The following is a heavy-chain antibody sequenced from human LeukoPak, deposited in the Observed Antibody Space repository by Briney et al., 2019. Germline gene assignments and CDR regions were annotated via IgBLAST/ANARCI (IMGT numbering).Heavy chain of an antibody. CDR3: ASRKLGNDY. J-gene: IGHJ4*02. Sequence: PSETLSLTCTVSGGSLTDYYWSWIRQSPGKGLEWIGYIYYTGTSYNPSLKSRVTISADTSKNQFSLKLISVPAADTAVYYCASRKLGNDYWGQGTLVTVSS. CDR1: GGSLTDYY. CDR2: IYYTGT. D-gene: IGHD7-27*01. V-gene: IGHV4-59*01.